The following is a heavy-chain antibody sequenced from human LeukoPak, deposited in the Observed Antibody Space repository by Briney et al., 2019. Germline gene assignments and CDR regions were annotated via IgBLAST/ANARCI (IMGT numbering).Heavy chain of an antibody. CDR2: IYTSGST. D-gene: IGHD3-22*01. CDR1: GGSISSYY. Sequence: PSETLSLTCTVSGGSISSYYWSWIRQPAGKGLEWIGRIYTSGSTNYNPSLKSRVTMSVDTSKNQFSLKLSSVTAADTAVYYCARDLNYDSSGKNDYWGQGTLVTVSS. CDR3: ARDLNYDSSGKNDY. J-gene: IGHJ4*02. V-gene: IGHV4-4*07.